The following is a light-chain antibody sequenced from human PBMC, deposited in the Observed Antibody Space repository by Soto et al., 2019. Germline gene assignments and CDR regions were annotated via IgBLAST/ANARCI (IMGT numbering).Light chain of an antibody. Sequence: IVLTQSPGTLSLSPGERATLPCRSSQSVSGNYLAWYQQKPGQPPRLLIYGASNRATGMPDRFSGSGSGTDFTLIINRLEPEDVAIYYCQQYGGSPRITFGQGTRLEIK. CDR1: QSVSGNY. J-gene: IGKJ5*01. CDR2: GAS. V-gene: IGKV3-20*01. CDR3: QQYGGSPRIT.